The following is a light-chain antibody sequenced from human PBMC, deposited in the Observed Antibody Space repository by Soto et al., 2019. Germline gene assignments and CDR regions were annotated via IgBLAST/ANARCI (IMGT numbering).Light chain of an antibody. J-gene: IGLJ1*01. CDR2: EVS. CDR3: GSSAGNNNFV. Sequence: QSALTQPPSASGSPGQSVTISCTGTSSDVGGYNYVSWYQQHPGKAPKLMISEVSKRPSGVPDRFSGSKSGNTASLTVSGLQAEDEAYYYCGSSAGNNNFVFGTGTKLTVL. CDR1: SSDVGGYNY. V-gene: IGLV2-8*01.